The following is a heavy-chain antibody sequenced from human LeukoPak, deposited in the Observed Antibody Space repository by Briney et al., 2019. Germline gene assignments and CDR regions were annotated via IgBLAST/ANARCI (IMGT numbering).Heavy chain of an antibody. CDR2: IYYSGST. J-gene: IGHJ5*02. Sequence: SETLSLTCTVSGGSISSSSYYWGWIRQPPGKGLEWIGSIYYSGSTYYNPSLKSRVTISGDTSKNQFSLKLSSVTAADTAVYYCAREYSKNDWFDPWGQGTLVTVSS. D-gene: IGHD4-11*01. CDR1: GGSISSSSYY. V-gene: IGHV4-39*01. CDR3: AREYSKNDWFDP.